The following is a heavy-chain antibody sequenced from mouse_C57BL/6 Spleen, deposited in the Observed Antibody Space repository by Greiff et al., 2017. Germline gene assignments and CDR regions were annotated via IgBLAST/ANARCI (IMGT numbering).Heavy chain of an antibody. CDR1: GFNIKDYY. V-gene: IGHV14-2*01. Sequence: EVKVVESGAELVKPGASVKLPCTASGFNIKDYYMHWVKQRTEQGLEWIGRIDPEDGETKYAPKFQGKATITADTSSNTAYLQLSSLTSEDTAVYYCARNFAITTVVGYWGQGTTLTVSS. J-gene: IGHJ2*01. CDR3: ARNFAITTVVGY. CDR2: IDPEDGET. D-gene: IGHD1-1*01.